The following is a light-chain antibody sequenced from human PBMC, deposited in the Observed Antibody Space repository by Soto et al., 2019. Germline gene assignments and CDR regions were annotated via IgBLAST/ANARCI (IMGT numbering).Light chain of an antibody. J-gene: IGLJ2*01. Sequence: QSVLTQPASVSGSPGQSITISCTGTTSDIGTYKYVSWYQQHPGKAPKLMIYEVANRPSGVSNRFSGSKSGNTASLTISRLQAEDEADYYCSSYTIRGTLVLFGGGTKVTVL. CDR3: SSYTIRGTLVL. CDR1: TSDIGTYKY. CDR2: EVA. V-gene: IGLV2-14*01.